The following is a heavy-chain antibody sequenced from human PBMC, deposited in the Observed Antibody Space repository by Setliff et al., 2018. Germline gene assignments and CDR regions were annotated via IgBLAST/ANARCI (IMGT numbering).Heavy chain of an antibody. CDR3: ARMAYFEQTNWFDP. CDR1: GGTFSSYA. CDR2: IIPIFGTA. Sequence: SVKVSCKASGGTFSSYAISWVRQAPGQGLEWMGGIIPIFGTANYAQKFQGRVTITTDESTSTAYMELSSLRSEDTAVYYCARMAYFEQTNWFDPWGQGTLVTVSS. J-gene: IGHJ5*02. V-gene: IGHV1-69*05. D-gene: IGHD3-9*01.